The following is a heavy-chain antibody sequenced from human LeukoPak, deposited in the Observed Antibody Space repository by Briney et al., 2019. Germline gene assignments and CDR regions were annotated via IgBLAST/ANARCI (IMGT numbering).Heavy chain of an antibody. V-gene: IGHV4-59*08. Sequence: SETLSLTCSVSGAPLRSHYWAWIRQSPGKGLEWLGHVYFSETTKYNPSLKSRATISADTSKGQFSLKLSSVTAADTAVYYCARQWELRGWFDPWGQGTLVTVSS. J-gene: IGHJ5*02. D-gene: IGHD1-26*01. CDR3: ARQWELRGWFDP. CDR2: VYFSETT. CDR1: GAPLRSHY.